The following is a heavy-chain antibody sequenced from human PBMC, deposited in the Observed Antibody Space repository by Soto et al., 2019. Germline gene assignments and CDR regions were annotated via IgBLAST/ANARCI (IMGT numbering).Heavy chain of an antibody. Sequence: ETLSRTGAVSGASISSRSYDWGWIRQPPGKGLEGIGSIYYSGITYYNPSLKSRLTISVDTSKNQFSLKLSSVTAADTAVYYSARQRSSDFWSGFAGWFDLWGQGTLVTVYS. CDR1: GASISSRSYD. CDR3: ARQRSSDFWSGFAGWFDL. V-gene: IGHV4-39*01. D-gene: IGHD3-3*01. CDR2: IYYSGIT. J-gene: IGHJ5*02.